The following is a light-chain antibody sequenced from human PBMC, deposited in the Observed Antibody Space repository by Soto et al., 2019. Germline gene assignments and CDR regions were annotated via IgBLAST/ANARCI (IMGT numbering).Light chain of an antibody. CDR1: SSDVGGYNY. CDR2: DVS. J-gene: IGLJ1*01. CDR3: SSYTGSSTYV. V-gene: IGLV2-14*01. Sequence: QSALTQPASVSGSPGQSITISCTGTSSDVGGYNYVSWYQQHPGKAPKLMIYDVSNRPSGISNRFSGSKSGNTAFLTISGLQAEDEADYYCSSYTGSSTYVFGTGTKLTVL.